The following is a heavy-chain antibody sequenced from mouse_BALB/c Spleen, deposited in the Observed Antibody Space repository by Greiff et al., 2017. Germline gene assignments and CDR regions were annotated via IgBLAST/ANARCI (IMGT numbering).Heavy chain of an antibody. V-gene: IGHV14-3*02. J-gene: IGHJ1*01. D-gene: IGHD6-5*01. CDR1: GFNIKDTY. Sequence: VQLQQSGAELVKPGASVKLSCTASGFNIKDTYMHWVKQRPEQGLEWIGRIDPANGNTKYDPKFQGKATITADTSSNTAYLQLSSLTSEDTAVYYCAPIPYWYFDVWGAGTTVTVSS. CDR2: IDPANGNT. CDR3: APIPYWYFDV.